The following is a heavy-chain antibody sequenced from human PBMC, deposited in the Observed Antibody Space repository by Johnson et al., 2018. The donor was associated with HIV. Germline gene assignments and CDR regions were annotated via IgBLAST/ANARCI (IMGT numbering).Heavy chain of an antibody. Sequence: EVHLVESGGGLVQPGGSLRLSCAASGFTVRSSYMSWVRQAPGKGLEHVSVIYSDGTTYYADFVKGRFTISRDSSKDTLYLQMNSLRAEDTAVYYCTRGGGAYCGSDCLRTFDVWGQGTVLTVS. J-gene: IGHJ3*01. D-gene: IGHD2-21*02. V-gene: IGHV3-66*01. CDR2: IYSDGTT. CDR1: GFTVRSSY. CDR3: TRGGGAYCGSDCLRTFDV.